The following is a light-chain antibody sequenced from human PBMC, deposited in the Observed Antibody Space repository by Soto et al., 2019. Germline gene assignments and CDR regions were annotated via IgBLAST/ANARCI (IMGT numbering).Light chain of an antibody. V-gene: IGLV2-14*01. Sequence: QSALTQPASVSGSPGQSITISCTGTSSDVGGYNYVSWYQQQAGKAPKLIIHEVSNRPSGVSNRFSGSKSGKTSSLTISGLQAEDEADYYCDSYTSSRDYVFGIGTKLTVL. CDR3: DSYTSSRDYV. CDR1: SSDVGGYNY. CDR2: EVS. J-gene: IGLJ1*01.